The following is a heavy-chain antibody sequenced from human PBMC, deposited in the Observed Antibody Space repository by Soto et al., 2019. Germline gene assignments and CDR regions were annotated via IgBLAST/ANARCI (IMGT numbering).Heavy chain of an antibody. CDR1: GFTFSSYA. Sequence: EVQLLESGGGLVQPGGSLRLSCAASGFTFSSYAMSWVRQAPGKGLEWVSAISGSGGSTYYADSVKGRFTISRDNSKNMLYLQMNSLRAEDTAVYYCAKEDPITFGGVIATDAFDIWGQGTMVTVSS. V-gene: IGHV3-23*01. J-gene: IGHJ3*02. D-gene: IGHD3-16*02. CDR2: ISGSGGST. CDR3: AKEDPITFGGVIATDAFDI.